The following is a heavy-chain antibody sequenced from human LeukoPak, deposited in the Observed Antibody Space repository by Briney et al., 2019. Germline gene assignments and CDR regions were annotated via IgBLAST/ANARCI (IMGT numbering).Heavy chain of an antibody. V-gene: IGHV3-23*01. Sequence: GGSLRLSCAASGFTFSSYAMSWVRQAPGKGLEWVSTISGSGGSTYYADSVKGRFTISRDNSKNTLYLQMNSLRAEDTAVYYCARDQYYLDSSGYRGLYHWGQGTLVTVSS. CDR3: ARDQYYLDSSGYRGLYH. CDR2: ISGSGGST. J-gene: IGHJ5*02. CDR1: GFTFSSYA. D-gene: IGHD3-22*01.